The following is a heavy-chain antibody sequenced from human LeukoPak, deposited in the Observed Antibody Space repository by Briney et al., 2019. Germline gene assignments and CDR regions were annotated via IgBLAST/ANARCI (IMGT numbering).Heavy chain of an antibody. CDR1: GFTFSIYA. CDR2: ISGTSGNT. CDR3: AKDLAFTAGKEY. J-gene: IGHJ4*02. V-gene: IGHV3-23*01. D-gene: IGHD2-15*01. Sequence: GGSLRLSCAASGFTFSIYAMSWVRQAPGKGLEWVSSISGTSGNTYYADSVKGRFTISRDNSKNTLYLQMNSLRAEDTAVYYCAKDLAFTAGKEYWGRGTLVTVSS.